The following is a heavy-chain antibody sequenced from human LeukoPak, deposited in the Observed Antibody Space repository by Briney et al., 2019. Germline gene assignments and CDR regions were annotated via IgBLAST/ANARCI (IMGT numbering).Heavy chain of an antibody. D-gene: IGHD3-9*01. V-gene: IGHV3-30*18. Sequence: GSLRLSCAASGFTFSSYGMHWVRQAPGKGLEWVAVISYDGSNKYYADSVKGRFTISRDNSKNTLYLQMNSLRAEDTAVYYCAKDRVGYDILTGCGDWGQGTLVTVSS. CDR2: ISYDGSNK. J-gene: IGHJ4*02. CDR1: GFTFSSYG. CDR3: AKDRVGYDILTGCGD.